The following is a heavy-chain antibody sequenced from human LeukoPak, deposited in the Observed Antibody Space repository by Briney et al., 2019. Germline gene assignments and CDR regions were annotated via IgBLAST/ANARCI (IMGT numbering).Heavy chain of an antibody. CDR1: GFTFSTYG. CDR3: ATAPRWLQFGFFQY. CDR2: LPYDGSIE. J-gene: IGHJ4*02. V-gene: IGHV3-30*02. Sequence: PGGSLRLSCAVSGFTFSTYGMHWVRQAPGKGLDWVAFLPYDGSIEYYADSVKGRFTVSRDSSKNMLYLQMNSLRPEDTAVYFCATAPRWLQFGFFQYWGQGTLATVSS. D-gene: IGHD5-24*01.